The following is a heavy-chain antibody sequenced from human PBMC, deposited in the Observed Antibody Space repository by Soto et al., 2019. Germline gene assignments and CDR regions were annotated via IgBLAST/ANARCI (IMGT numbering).Heavy chain of an antibody. J-gene: IGHJ4*02. CDR1: GYTFTNYA. V-gene: IGHV1-3*01. CDR3: AGASSWFVTDY. D-gene: IGHD6-13*01. Sequence: QVQPVQSGAEVKKPGASVKVSCKASGYTFTNYAMHWVRQAPGQRLEWMGWINADNGNTKYSQKFQGRVTITRDTSGSIADMDLSSLRSDDTAVYYCAGASSWFVTDYWGQGTLVTVSS. CDR2: INADNGNT.